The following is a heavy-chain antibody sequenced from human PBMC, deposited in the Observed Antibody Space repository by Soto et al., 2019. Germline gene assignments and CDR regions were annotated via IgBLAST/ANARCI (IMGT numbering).Heavy chain of an antibody. CDR3: ARHFVAVVIKGWGY. CDR1: GGSIDRSNYY. CDR2: TYYNGNA. Sequence: SETLSLTCNVSGGSIDRSNYYWNWLRQPPGKGLEWFGTTYYNGNAYYNPSLKSRVSMSVDTSKNQFSLKLVSVTAADTAVYYCARHFVAVVIKGWGYWGQGTLVTVSS. D-gene: IGHD3-10*01. J-gene: IGHJ4*02. V-gene: IGHV4-39*01.